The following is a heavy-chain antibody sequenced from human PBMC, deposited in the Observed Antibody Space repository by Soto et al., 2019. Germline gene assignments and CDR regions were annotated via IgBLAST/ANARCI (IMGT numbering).Heavy chain of an antibody. CDR3: ARDMRVFGGIDV. D-gene: IGHD3-3*01. CDR1: GGSITSYY. J-gene: IGHJ6*02. V-gene: IGHV4-4*07. Sequence: QVQLQESGPGLVKPAETLSLTCTVSGGSITSYYWSWIRQPAGKGLEWIGRIYHTGTINYNPSLQSRVTMSVDTSKNQVSLKLTSVTAADAAVYYCARDMRVFGGIDVWGQGTTVTVSS. CDR2: IYHTGTI.